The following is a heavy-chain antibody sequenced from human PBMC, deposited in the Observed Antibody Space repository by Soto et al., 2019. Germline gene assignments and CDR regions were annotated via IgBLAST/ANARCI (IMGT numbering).Heavy chain of an antibody. Sequence: ASVKVSCKASGGTFSSYTISWVRQAPGQGLEWMGRIIPILGIANYAQKFQGRVTITADKSTSTAYMELSSLRSEDTAVYYCARSPIVVVVAATGSKDWFDPWGQGTLVTVSS. CDR3: ARSPIVVVVAATGSKDWFDP. D-gene: IGHD2-15*01. CDR2: IIPILGIA. CDR1: GGTFSSYT. V-gene: IGHV1-69*02. J-gene: IGHJ5*02.